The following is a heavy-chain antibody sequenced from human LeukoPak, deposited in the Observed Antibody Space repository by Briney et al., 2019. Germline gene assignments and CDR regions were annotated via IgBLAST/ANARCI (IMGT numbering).Heavy chain of an antibody. J-gene: IGHJ4*02. CDR2: IWYDGSNK. D-gene: IGHD5-18*01. CDR1: GFTFSSYG. V-gene: IGHV3-33*06. CDR3: AKTRAAMVANYYFGY. Sequence: GGSLRLSCAASGFTFSSYGMHWVRQAPGKGLEWVAVIWYDGSNKYYADSVKGRFTISRDNSKNTLYLQMNSLRAEDTAVYYCAKTRAAMVANYYFGYWGQGTLVTVSS.